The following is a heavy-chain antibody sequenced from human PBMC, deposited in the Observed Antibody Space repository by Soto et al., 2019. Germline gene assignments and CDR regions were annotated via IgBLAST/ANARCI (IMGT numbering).Heavy chain of an antibody. D-gene: IGHD3-22*01. Sequence: SVKVSCKASGYTFTSYYMHWVRQAPGQGLEWMGIINPSGGSTSYAQKFQGRVTMTRDTSTSTVYMELSSLRSEDTAVYYCARDEGKYYYDSSGYYLPPYYYYGMDVWGQGTKVTVSS. J-gene: IGHJ6*02. CDR3: ARDEGKYYYDSSGYYLPPYYYYGMDV. CDR2: INPSGGST. CDR1: GYTFTSYY. V-gene: IGHV1-46*01.